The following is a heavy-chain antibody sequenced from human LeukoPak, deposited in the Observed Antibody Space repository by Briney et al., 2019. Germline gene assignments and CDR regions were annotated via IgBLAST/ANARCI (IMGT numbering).Heavy chain of an antibody. J-gene: IGHJ5*02. CDR2: IYYSGST. CDR3: ASLHSSSWYSNWFDP. CDR1: GGSISSGGYY. V-gene: IGHV4-31*03. Sequence: SQTLSPTCTVSGGSISSGGYYWSWIRQHPGKGLEWIGYIYYSGSTYYNPSLKSRVTISVDTSKNQFSLKLSSVTAADTAVYYCASLHSSSWYSNWFDPWGQGTLVTVSS. D-gene: IGHD6-13*01.